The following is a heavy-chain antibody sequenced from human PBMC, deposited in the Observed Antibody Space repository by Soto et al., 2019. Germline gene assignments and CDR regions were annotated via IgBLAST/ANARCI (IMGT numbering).Heavy chain of an antibody. J-gene: IGHJ4*02. V-gene: IGHV4-4*02. CDR2: IYHSGTT. CDR1: GGSIISTNW. D-gene: IGHD2-21*01. CDR3: AREDPVGSI. Sequence: QVQLQESGPGLVKPSGTLSLTCAVSGGSIISTNWCSWVRQPPGKGLEWIGEIYHSGTTNYNPSLKSRLTISVDTSKNQFSLNLYSVTAADTAVYFCAREDPVGSIWGQGTLVTVSS.